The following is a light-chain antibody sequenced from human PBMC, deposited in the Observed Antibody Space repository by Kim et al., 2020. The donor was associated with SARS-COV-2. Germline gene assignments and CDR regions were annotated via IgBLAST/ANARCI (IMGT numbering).Light chain of an antibody. J-gene: IGLJ3*02. Sequence: SSELTQDPAVSVALGQTVRITCQGDSLRNYYASWYQQKPGQAPVLVIYGKNNRPSGIPDRFPGSSSGNTASLTITGAQAEDEADYYCNSRDSSGNPWVFGEGTQLTVL. CDR1: SLRNYY. CDR3: NSRDSSGNPWV. V-gene: IGLV3-19*01. CDR2: GKN.